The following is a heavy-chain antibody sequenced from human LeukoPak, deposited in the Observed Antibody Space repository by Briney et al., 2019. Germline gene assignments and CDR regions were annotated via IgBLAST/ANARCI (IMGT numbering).Heavy chain of an antibody. Sequence: GGSLRLSCAASGFNVNNAWMSWVRQAPGKGLEWVGRIRSKIDGGATDYAAPVKGRFTISRDDSKNTQYLQINSLKIEDTAMYYCYTSITDYWGQGTLVTVSS. D-gene: IGHD2-21*01. CDR1: GFNVNNAW. CDR2: IRSKIDGGAT. V-gene: IGHV3-15*07. J-gene: IGHJ4*02. CDR3: YTSITDY.